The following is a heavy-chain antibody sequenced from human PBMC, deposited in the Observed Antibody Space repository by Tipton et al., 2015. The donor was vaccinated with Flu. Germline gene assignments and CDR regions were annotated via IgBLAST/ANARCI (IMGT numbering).Heavy chain of an antibody. CDR3: AKVIPEIVSGLDS. CDR1: GFTFIRYA. Sequence: SLRLSCAASGFTFIRYAMSWVRQAPGKGLEWVSTISNSGRSTYYADSVKGRFTISRDYSKVYLQMNSLRAEDTAIYYCAKVIPEIVSGLDSWGQGTLVTASS. J-gene: IGHJ4*02. CDR2: ISNSGRST. V-gene: IGHV3-23*01. D-gene: IGHD5/OR15-5a*01.